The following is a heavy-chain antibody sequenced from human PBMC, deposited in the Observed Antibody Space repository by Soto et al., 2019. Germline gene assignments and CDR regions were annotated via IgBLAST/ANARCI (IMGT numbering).Heavy chain of an antibody. D-gene: IGHD2-2*01. CDR1: GYTFTTYA. J-gene: IGHJ4*02. Sequence: ASVKVSCKASGYTFTTYAIHWVRQAPGQRLEWMAWINAGKGNTKYSQNFQGRVTVTRDTSASTAYMELNSLRSEDTAVYYCARAGDDCSTTTCYVIDYWGQGSLVTVSS. V-gene: IGHV1-3*01. CDR2: INAGKGNT. CDR3: ARAGDDCSTTTCYVIDY.